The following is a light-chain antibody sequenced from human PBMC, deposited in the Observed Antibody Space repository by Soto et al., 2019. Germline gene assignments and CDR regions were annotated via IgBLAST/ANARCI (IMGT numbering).Light chain of an antibody. CDR2: DAS. CDR1: HTVNTY. J-gene: IGKJ2*01. CDR3: QQYNNHPLT. V-gene: IGKV1-5*01. Sequence: DIEMTQSPPALSASVGDSVTITCRASHTVNTYLAWYQQNPGKAPQLLIYDASNLESGAASRFRGSGSTTEFIITISSLQSDDFATYSCQQYNNHPLTFGQRTTLEIK.